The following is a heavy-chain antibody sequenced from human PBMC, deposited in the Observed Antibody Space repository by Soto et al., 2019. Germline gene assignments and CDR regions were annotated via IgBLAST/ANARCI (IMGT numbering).Heavy chain of an antibody. CDR2: ISSNGGST. Sequence: EVPLVESGGGLVQPGGSLRLSCAASGFTFSSYAMHWVRQASGKGLEYVSAISSNGGSTYYANSVKGRFTISRDNSKNTLYLQMGSLRAEDMAVYYCARAIAGYYGSGSYSFDYWGHGTLVTVSS. J-gene: IGHJ4*01. CDR1: GFTFSSYA. V-gene: IGHV3-64*01. CDR3: ARAIAGYYGSGSYSFDY. D-gene: IGHD3-10*01.